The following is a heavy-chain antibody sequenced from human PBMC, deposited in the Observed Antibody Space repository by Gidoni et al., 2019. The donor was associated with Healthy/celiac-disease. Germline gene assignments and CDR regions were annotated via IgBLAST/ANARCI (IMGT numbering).Heavy chain of an antibody. CDR3: AKVGLVVRAFDI. D-gene: IGHD3-16*02. CDR1: GFTFSSYG. Sequence: QVQLVESGGGVVQPGRSLRLACAASGFTFSSYGMHWVRQAPGKGLEWVAVISYDGSNKYYADSVKGRFTISRDNSKNTLYLQMNSLRAEDTAVYYCAKVGLVVRAFDIWGQGTMVTVSS. CDR2: ISYDGSNK. J-gene: IGHJ3*02. V-gene: IGHV3-30*18.